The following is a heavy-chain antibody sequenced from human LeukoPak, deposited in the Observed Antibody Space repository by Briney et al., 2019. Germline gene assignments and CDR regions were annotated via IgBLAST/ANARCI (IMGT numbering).Heavy chain of an antibody. D-gene: IGHD2-2*01. V-gene: IGHV3-7*01. J-gene: IGHJ4*02. CDR1: GLTFTDFW. Sequence: PGGSLRLSCAASGLTFTDFWMNWVRLARGRALEWLANIKPDGNEKYYVDSVKGRFAISRDNAKNEAYLEMNSLRAEDTGVYYCSGRDSSRSPRAYWGQGTLVSVSS. CDR3: SGRDSSRSPRAY. CDR2: IKPDGNEK.